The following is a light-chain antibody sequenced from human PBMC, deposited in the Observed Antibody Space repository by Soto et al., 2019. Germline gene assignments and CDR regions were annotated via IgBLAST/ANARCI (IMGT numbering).Light chain of an antibody. Sequence: EIVLTQSPGTLSLSPGDRATLSFSASQTVSSNFLACYQQIPAQAPRLLIHGASTRATGITDRFSGSVSGTDFTLIISGLEPEDFAVYYCQQYGTSPATFGQGTKVDI. J-gene: IGKJ1*01. V-gene: IGKV3-20*01. CDR1: QTVSSNF. CDR2: GAS. CDR3: QQYGTSPAT.